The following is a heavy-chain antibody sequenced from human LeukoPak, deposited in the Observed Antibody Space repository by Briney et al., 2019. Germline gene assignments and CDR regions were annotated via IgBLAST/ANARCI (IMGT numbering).Heavy chain of an antibody. J-gene: IGHJ3*02. CDR2: IYSGGST. D-gene: IGHD3-22*01. CDR3: AKLHYYDSSGPGPFDI. CDR1: EFSVGSNY. V-gene: IGHV3-66*01. Sequence: GGSLRLSCAASEFSVGSNYMTWVRQAPGEGLEWVSLIYSGGSTYYADSVKGRFTISRDNSKNTLYLQMNSLRAEDTAVYYCAKLHYYDSSGPGPFDIWGQGTMVTVSS.